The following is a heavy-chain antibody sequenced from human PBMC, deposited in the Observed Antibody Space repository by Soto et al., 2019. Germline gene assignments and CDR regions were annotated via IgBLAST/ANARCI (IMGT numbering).Heavy chain of an antibody. J-gene: IGHJ4*02. V-gene: IGHV4-59*08. CDR2: IYYSWST. CDR3: ARRYGLGSFDY. D-gene: IGHD3-10*01. Sequence: QVQLQESGPGLVKPSETLSLTCTVSGGSISSYYWSWIRQPPGKGLEWFGYIYYSWSTNYNPSLKSRVTISVDTSKTQFTLMLSSVTAADTAVYYCARRYGLGSFDYWGQGTLVTVSS. CDR1: GGSISSYY.